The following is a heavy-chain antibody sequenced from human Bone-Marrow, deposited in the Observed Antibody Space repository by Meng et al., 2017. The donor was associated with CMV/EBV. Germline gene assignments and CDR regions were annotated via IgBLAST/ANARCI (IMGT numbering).Heavy chain of an antibody. D-gene: IGHD5-12*01. J-gene: IGHJ4*02. Sequence: SETLSLTCTVSGGSISNYYWGWIRQPPGKGLEWIGYIYYSGSTNYNPSLKSRVTISVHTSKIQFSLKLSSVTAADTAVYYCARGSGYGSYYLYYWGQGTLVTVSS. CDR3: ARGSGYGSYYLYY. CDR2: IYYSGST. V-gene: IGHV4-59*01. CDR1: GGSISNYY.